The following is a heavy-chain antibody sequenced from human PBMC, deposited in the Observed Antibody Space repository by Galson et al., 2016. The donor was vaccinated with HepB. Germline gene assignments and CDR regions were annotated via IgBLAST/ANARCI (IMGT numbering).Heavy chain of an antibody. CDR3: ARDKPGLLEWLLGLWD. V-gene: IGHV3-30*04. D-gene: IGHD3-3*01. CDR1: GFTFSSYA. J-gene: IGHJ4*02. CDR2: ISYDGSNK. Sequence: SLRLSCAASGFTFSSYAMHWVRQAPGKGLEWVAVISYDGSNKYYADSVKGRFTISRDNSKNTLYLQMNSLRAEDTAVYYCARDKPGLLEWLLGLWDWGQGTLVTVSS.